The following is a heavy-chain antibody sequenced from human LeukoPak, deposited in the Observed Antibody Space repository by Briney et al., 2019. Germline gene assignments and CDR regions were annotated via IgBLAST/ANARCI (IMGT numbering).Heavy chain of an antibody. V-gene: IGHV4-34*01. CDR2: INHSGST. Sequence: SETLSLTCAVYSESFSGYYWSWIRQPPGKGLEWIGEINHSGSTNYNPSLKSRVTISVDMSKNQFSLKLSSVTAADTAVYYCARVRYCSSTSCPWGQGTLVTVSS. D-gene: IGHD2-2*01. CDR1: SESFSGYY. CDR3: ARVRYCSSTSCP. J-gene: IGHJ5*02.